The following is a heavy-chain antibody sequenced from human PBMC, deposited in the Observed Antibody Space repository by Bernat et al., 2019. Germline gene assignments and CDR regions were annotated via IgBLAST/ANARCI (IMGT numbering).Heavy chain of an antibody. CDR1: GGSISSSSYY. V-gene: IGHV4-39*01. CDR2: IYYSGST. Sequence: QLQLQESGPGLVKPSETLSLTCTVSGGSISSSSYYWGWIRQPPGKGLECIGSIYYSGSTYYNPSLKSRVTISVDTSKNQFSLKLSSVTAADTAVYYCARDTIMTTVTTVEFDYWGQGTLVTVSS. CDR3: ARDTIMTTVTTVEFDY. D-gene: IGHD4-17*01. J-gene: IGHJ4*02.